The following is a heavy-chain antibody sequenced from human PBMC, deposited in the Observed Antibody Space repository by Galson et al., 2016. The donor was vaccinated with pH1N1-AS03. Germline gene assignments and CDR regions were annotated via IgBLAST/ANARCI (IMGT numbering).Heavy chain of an antibody. D-gene: IGHD6-6*01. CDR3: ASAPRGSGSSYYFDY. V-gene: IGHV3-74*01. CDR2: INGDGSTT. Sequence: SLRLSCAASGLTFSSYWMHWVRQVPGKGLVWVSRINGDGSTTNYADSVKGRFTISRDNAKNTLFLHMNSLRAEDTAVYYCASAPRGSGSSYYFDYWGQGTLVTVSS. CDR1: GLTFSSYW. J-gene: IGHJ4*02.